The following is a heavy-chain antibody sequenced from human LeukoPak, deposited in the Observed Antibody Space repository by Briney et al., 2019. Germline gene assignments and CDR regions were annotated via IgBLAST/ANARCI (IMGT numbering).Heavy chain of an antibody. CDR2: IDPNNGDT. CDR3: ARRSRNGLDAFDI. CDR1: AYTFTGYY. Sequence: ASVKLSCKASAYTFTGYYLHWVRQAPGQGLQCMGWIDPNNGDTEYAQKFQGRVTMNRDRSISTAYMELGRLTSDDTGVYYCARRSRNGLDAFDIWGQGTMVTVSS. D-gene: IGHD1-14*01. J-gene: IGHJ3*02. V-gene: IGHV1-2*02.